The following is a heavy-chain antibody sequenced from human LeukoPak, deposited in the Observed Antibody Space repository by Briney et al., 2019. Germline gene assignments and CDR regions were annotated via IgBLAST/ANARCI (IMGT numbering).Heavy chain of an antibody. CDR2: INPSGGST. Sequence: ASVTVSCKASGYTSTSYYMHWVRQAPGQGLEWMGIINPSGGSTSYAQKFQGRVTMTRDTSTSTVYMELSSLRSEDTAVYYCAREQGQQLVVYYYYGMDVWGQGTTVTVSS. D-gene: IGHD6-13*01. CDR1: GYTSTSYY. V-gene: IGHV1-46*01. J-gene: IGHJ6*02. CDR3: AREQGQQLVVYYYYGMDV.